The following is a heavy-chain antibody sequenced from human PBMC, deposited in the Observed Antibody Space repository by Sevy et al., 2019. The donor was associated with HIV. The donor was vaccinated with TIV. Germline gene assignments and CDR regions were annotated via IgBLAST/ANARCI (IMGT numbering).Heavy chain of an antibody. J-gene: IGHJ6*02. V-gene: IGHV3-48*02. D-gene: IGHD5-12*01. CDR2: ISSSSSTI. CDR1: GFTFSSYS. CDR3: ARDLGLRWLQSSYGMDV. Sequence: GGSLRLSCAASGFTFSSYSMNWVRQAPGKGLEWVSYISSSSSTIYYADSVKGRFTISRDNAKNSLYLQMNSLRDEDTAAYYCARDLGLRWLQSSYGMDVWGQGTTVTVSS.